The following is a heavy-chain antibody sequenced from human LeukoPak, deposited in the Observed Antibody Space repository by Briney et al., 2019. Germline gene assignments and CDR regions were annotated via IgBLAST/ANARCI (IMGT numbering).Heavy chain of an antibody. Sequence: SETLSLTCTVSGGSVSSDYWSWIRQPPGKGLEWIGYIYHTGNSDYNPSLKSRATISLDTSKNQFSLKLTSVTAADTAVYFCARHPFSSPFDYWGQGTLVTASS. V-gene: IGHV4-59*08. CDR3: ARHPFSSPFDY. CDR2: IYHTGNS. J-gene: IGHJ4*02. CDR1: GGSVSSDY.